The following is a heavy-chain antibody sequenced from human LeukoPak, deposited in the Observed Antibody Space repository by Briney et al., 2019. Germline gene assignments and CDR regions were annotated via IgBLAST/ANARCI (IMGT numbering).Heavy chain of an antibody. J-gene: IGHJ4*02. Sequence: GRSLRLSCAASGFTFSSFWMSWVRQAPGKGLEWVAHIKQDGNEKYYVDSVKGRFTISRDNAKNSLYLQMISLRAEDTAVYYCVRDRRSSSWYRYYFDYWGQGTLVTVSS. CDR2: IKQDGNEK. CDR3: VRDRRSSSWYRYYFDY. CDR1: GFTFSSFW. D-gene: IGHD6-13*01. V-gene: IGHV3-7*01.